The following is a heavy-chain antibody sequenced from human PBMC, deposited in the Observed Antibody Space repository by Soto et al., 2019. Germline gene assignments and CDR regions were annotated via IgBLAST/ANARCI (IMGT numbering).Heavy chain of an antibody. J-gene: IGHJ2*01. CDR3: AKPPTTKTTYNWYFDL. D-gene: IGHD4-17*01. Sequence: EVQMLESGGGLVQPGGSLRLSCAASGFTFSSYVMAWVRQAPGKGLEWVSGISGSGDRTFHVDSVKGRFTISRDNSKNTLYLQMNSLRAEDTAVYYCAKPPTTKTTYNWYFDLWGRGTLVSVSS. CDR2: ISGSGDRT. V-gene: IGHV3-23*01. CDR1: GFTFSSYV.